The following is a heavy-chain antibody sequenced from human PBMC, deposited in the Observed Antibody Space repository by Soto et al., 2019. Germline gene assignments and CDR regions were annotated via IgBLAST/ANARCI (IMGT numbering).Heavy chain of an antibody. V-gene: IGHV3-48*03. CDR2: ISSSGSTI. Sequence: GGSLRLSCAASGFTFSSYEMNWVRQAPGKGLEWVSYISSSGSTIYYADSVKGRFTISRDNAKNSLYLQMNSLRAEDTAVYYCAKDRKAIHSRGVTYGMDVWGQGTTVTVSS. D-gene: IGHD3-3*01. CDR1: GFTFSSYE. J-gene: IGHJ6*02. CDR3: AKDRKAIHSRGVTYGMDV.